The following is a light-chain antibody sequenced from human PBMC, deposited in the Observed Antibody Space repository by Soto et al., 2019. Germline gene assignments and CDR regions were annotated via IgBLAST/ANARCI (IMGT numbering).Light chain of an antibody. CDR1: QSVSSSY. Sequence: SVLTQYPGTLCLSPGERATVPCRASQSVSSSYLAWYQQKPGQAPRLLIYGASSRATGIPDRFSGSGSGTDFTLTISRLEPEDFAVYYCQQYGSSAITFGQGTRLEIK. CDR2: GAS. CDR3: QQYGSSAIT. V-gene: IGKV3-20*01. J-gene: IGKJ5*01.